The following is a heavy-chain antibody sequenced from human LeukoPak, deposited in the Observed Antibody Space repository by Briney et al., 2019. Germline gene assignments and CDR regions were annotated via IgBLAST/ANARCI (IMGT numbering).Heavy chain of an antibody. Sequence: PSETLSLTCTVSGGSISSSSYYWGWIRQPPGKGLEWIGSIYYSGSTYYNPPLKSRVTISVDTSKNQFSLKLSSVTAADTAVYYCARLTPLWFGELSPIDYWGQGTLVTVSS. CDR2: IYYSGST. V-gene: IGHV4-39*01. J-gene: IGHJ4*02. D-gene: IGHD3-10*01. CDR1: GGSISSSSYY. CDR3: ARLTPLWFGELSPIDY.